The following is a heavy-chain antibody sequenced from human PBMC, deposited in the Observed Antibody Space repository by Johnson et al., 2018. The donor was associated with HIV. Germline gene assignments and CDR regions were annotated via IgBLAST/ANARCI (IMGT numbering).Heavy chain of an antibody. CDR1: GFAFSSYA. D-gene: IGHD4-17*01. CDR3: AKDCGDYGANLGAFDV. V-gene: IGHV3-30*04. CDR2: ISYDGRDA. Sequence: QMLLVESGGGVVQPGTSLRLSCTASGFAFSSYALHWVRQAPGKGLEWVAVISYDGRDAYYADSVKGRFTSSRDNSKNTLYLQMNSLRAEDTAVYYCAKDCGDYGANLGAFDVWGQGTMVTVSS. J-gene: IGHJ3*01.